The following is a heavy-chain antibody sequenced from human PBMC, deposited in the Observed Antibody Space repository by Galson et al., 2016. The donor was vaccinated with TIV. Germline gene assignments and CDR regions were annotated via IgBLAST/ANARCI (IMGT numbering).Heavy chain of an antibody. Sequence: SLRLSCAASGFTFSSYPMNWVRQAPGKGLEWVAVISYDGSNHADSVKGRFTISRDKSKNTLFPQMNSLRADDTAVYYCARTLTSYYFDYWGRGTLVTVSS. D-gene: IGHD1-20*01. J-gene: IGHJ4*02. CDR1: GFTFSSYP. CDR2: ISYDGSN. V-gene: IGHV3-30-3*01. CDR3: ARTLTSYYFDY.